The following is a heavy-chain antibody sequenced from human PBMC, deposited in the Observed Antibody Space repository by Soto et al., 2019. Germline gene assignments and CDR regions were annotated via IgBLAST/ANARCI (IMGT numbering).Heavy chain of an antibody. CDR2: ISGSGGST. D-gene: IGHD6-13*01. CDR3: ARSPGIAAATPDY. V-gene: IGHV3-23*01. J-gene: IGHJ4*02. Sequence: EVQLLESGGGLVQPGGSLRLSCAASGFTFSSYAMSWVRQAPGKGLEWVSAISGSGGSTYYADSVKGRFSISRDNSKNTLYLQMNSLRAEDTAVYYCARSPGIAAATPDYWGQGTLVTVSS. CDR1: GFTFSSYA.